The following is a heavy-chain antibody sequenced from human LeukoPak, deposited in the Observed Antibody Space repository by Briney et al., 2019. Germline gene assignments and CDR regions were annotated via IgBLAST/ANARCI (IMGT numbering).Heavy chain of an antibody. Sequence: TLSLTCTVSGGSISSGSYYWSWIRQPAGKGLEWIGRIYTSGSTNYNPSLKSRVTISVDTSKNQFSLKLSSVTAADTAVYYCARDGPPWFGESWFDPWGQGTLVTVSS. CDR1: GGSISSGSYY. V-gene: IGHV4-61*02. D-gene: IGHD3-10*01. CDR3: ARDGPPWFGESWFDP. J-gene: IGHJ5*02. CDR2: IYTSGST.